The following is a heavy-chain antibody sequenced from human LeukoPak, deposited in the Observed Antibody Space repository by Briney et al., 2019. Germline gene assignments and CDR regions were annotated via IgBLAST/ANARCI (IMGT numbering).Heavy chain of an antibody. V-gene: IGHV3-48*03. J-gene: IGHJ5*02. CDR2: ISSSGTTI. D-gene: IGHD3-16*01. CDR1: RFMLSSYK. Sequence: QPGGSLRLSFAAVRFMLSSYKIYFVRQAPGKGLEWVADISSSGTTIYYADSVKGRFTISRDNAKNSLYLQMSSLRADDTAVYYCARLLGATPGVDPWGQGTLVTVSS. CDR3: ARLLGATPGVDP.